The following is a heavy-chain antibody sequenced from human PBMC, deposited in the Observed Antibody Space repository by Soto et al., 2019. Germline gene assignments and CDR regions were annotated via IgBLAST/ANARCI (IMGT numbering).Heavy chain of an antibody. Sequence: ASVKVSCKVSGYTLTELSMHWVRQAPGKGLEWMGGFDPEDGETIYAQKFQGRVTMTEDTSTDTAYMELSSLRSEDTAVYYCATRSSGYIWKDFDYWGQGTLVTVSS. CDR3: ATRSSGYIWKDFDY. V-gene: IGHV1-24*01. J-gene: IGHJ4*02. D-gene: IGHD3-22*01. CDR1: GYTLTELS. CDR2: FDPEDGET.